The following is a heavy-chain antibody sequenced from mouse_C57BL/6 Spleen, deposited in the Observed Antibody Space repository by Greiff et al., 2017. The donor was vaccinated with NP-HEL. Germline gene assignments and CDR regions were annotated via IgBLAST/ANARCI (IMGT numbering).Heavy chain of an antibody. J-gene: IGHJ4*01. D-gene: IGHD2-3*01. CDR3: ARPGGYYPYYAMDY. Sequence: EVQGVESGGGLVKPGGSLKLSCAASGFTFSDYGMHWVRQAPEKGLEWVAYISSGSSTIYYAATVKGRFTISRDNAKNTLFLQMTSLRSEDTAMYYCARPGGYYPYYAMDYWGQGTSVTVSS. V-gene: IGHV5-17*01. CDR1: GFTFSDYG. CDR2: ISSGSSTI.